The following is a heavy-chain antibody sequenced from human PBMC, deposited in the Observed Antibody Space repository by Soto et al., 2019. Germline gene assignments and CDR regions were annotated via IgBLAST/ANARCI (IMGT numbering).Heavy chain of an antibody. CDR1: GFTFSSYD. CDR2: VGTAGDT. D-gene: IGHD3-16*01. CDR3: ARGPRKGALDY. Sequence: EVQLMESGGDLVQPGGSLRLSCAASGFTFSSYDMHWVRQAPGKGLEWVSTVGTAGDTYYSASVKGRFTISRENAKTASHLQMNSLRAEDTAVYYCARGPRKGALDYWGQGTLVTVSS. J-gene: IGHJ4*02. V-gene: IGHV3-13*01.